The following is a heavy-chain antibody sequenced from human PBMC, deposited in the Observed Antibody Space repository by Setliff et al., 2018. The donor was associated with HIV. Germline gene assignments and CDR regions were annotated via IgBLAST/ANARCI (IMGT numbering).Heavy chain of an antibody. CDR3: ARAGYDYGDLSGMDV. CDR2: INPSGGST. CDR1: GHTFTSYY. Sequence: ASVKVSCKASGHTFTSYYMHWVRQAPGQGLEWMGIINPSGGSTSYAQKFQGRVTMTRDTSTSTVYMELSSLRSEDTAVYYCARAGYDYGDLSGMDVWGQGTTVTVSS. D-gene: IGHD4-17*01. J-gene: IGHJ6*02. V-gene: IGHV1-46*01.